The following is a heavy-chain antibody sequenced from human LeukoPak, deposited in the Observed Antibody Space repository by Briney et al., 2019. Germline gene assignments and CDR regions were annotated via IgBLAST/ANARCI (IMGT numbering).Heavy chain of an antibody. Sequence: PGRSLRLSCAASGFTFSSYGMHWVRQAPGKGLEWVAVIWCDGSNKYYADSVKGRFTISRDNSKNTLYLQMNSLRAEDTAVYYCARSNYGDYVGRAFDIWGQGTMVTVSS. CDR3: ARSNYGDYVGRAFDI. CDR1: GFTFSSYG. CDR2: IWCDGSNK. J-gene: IGHJ3*02. V-gene: IGHV3-33*01. D-gene: IGHD4-17*01.